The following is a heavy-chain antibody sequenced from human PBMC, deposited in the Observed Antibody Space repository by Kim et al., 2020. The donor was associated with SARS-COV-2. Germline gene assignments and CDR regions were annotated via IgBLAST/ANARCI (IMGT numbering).Heavy chain of an antibody. V-gene: IGHV1-69*13. Sequence: SVKVSCKASGNTFLTFAISWVRQAPGHGLEWMGGIIPIFGTTNFAQKFQGRVTITADESTSTAYMELSRLRSEDTAVYHCASGRDIVTTIVGYDPVDIW. CDR1: GNTFLTFA. CDR2: IIPIFGTT. J-gene: IGHJ3*02. D-gene: IGHD5-12*01. CDR3: ASGRDIVTTIVGYDPVDI.